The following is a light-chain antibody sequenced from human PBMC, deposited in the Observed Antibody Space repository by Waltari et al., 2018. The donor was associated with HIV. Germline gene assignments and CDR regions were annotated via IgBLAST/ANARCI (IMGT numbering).Light chain of an antibody. J-gene: IGLJ1*01. V-gene: IGLV1-40*01. Sequence: QSELTQPPSVSGAPGQRVTISCTGSSSNIGAGYDVHWYQQLPGTAPKLLIYGNSNRPSGVPDRFSGSKSGTSASLAITGLQAEDEADYYCQSYDSSLNYVFGTGTKVTVL. CDR1: SSNIGAGYD. CDR3: QSYDSSLNYV. CDR2: GNS.